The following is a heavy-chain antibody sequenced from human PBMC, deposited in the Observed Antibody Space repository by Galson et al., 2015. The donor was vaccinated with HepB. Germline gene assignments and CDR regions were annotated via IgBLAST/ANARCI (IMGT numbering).Heavy chain of an antibody. Sequence: SLRLSCAASGFKFSSYSMNWVRQSPGKGLEWVSSITGVSSFINYADSVKGRFTISRDHAKNSLYLQMNSLRAEDTAMYYCAREGSSTRYWFDPWGQGTLVTVSS. D-gene: IGHD6-13*01. J-gene: IGHJ5*02. CDR2: ITGVSSFI. V-gene: IGHV3-21*01. CDR1: GFKFSSYS. CDR3: AREGSSTRYWFDP.